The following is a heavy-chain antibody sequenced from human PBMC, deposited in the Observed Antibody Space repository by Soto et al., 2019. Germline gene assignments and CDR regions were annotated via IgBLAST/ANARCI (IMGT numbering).Heavy chain of an antibody. J-gene: IGHJ6*02. CDR2: IYTRGST. Sequence: SETLSLTCTVSGGSISSYYWSWIRQPAGEGLEWIGRIYTRGSTNYNPSLMSRVTMSVDTTTNQFSLELRTVTAADTAVYYCARDRREGAARPAGGWYYYYGMDVWGQGTMVTVSS. CDR1: GGSISSYY. D-gene: IGHD6-6*01. CDR3: ARDRREGAARPAGGWYYYYGMDV. V-gene: IGHV4-4*07.